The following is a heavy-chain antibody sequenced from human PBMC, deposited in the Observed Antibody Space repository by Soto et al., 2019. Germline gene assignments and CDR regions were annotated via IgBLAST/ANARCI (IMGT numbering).Heavy chain of an antibody. CDR1: GGSVSSGSYY. D-gene: IGHD1-26*01. CDR3: ARARSTWEIPHNRALFDY. J-gene: IGHJ4*02. Sequence: SETLSLTCTVSGGSVSSGSYYWSWIRQPPGKGLEWIGYIYYSGSTNYNPSLKSRVTISVDTSKNQFSLKLSSVTAADTAVYYCARARSTWEIPHNRALFDYWGQGTLVTVSS. CDR2: IYYSGST. V-gene: IGHV4-61*01.